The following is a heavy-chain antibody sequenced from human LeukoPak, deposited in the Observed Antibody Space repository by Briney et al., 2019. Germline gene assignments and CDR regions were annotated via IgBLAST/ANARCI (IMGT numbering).Heavy chain of an antibody. Sequence: SETLSLTCTVSGGSFSSSSYCWGWIRQPPGKGLEWIGTIYYSGNTYYNPSLKSRVTISEDTSKNQFSLNLSSVTAADTAVYYCARYASSGYYRYYFDYWGQGTLVTVPS. D-gene: IGHD3-22*01. V-gene: IGHV4-39*01. CDR2: IYYSGNT. CDR3: ARYASSGYYRYYFDY. CDR1: GGSFSSSSYC. J-gene: IGHJ4*02.